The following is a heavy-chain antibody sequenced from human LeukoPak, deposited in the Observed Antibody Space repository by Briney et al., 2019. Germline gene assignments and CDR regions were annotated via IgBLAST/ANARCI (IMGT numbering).Heavy chain of an antibody. CDR2: IYYSGST. J-gene: IGHJ4*02. D-gene: IGHD3-16*02. Sequence: PSETLSLTCTVSGGSVNSGSYYWSWIRQPPGRGLEWIGYIYYSGSTNYNPSLKSRVTISVDTSKNQFSLKLSSVTAADTAVYYCARDRYGQRIFDYWGQGTLVTVSS. CDR3: ARDRYGQRIFDY. V-gene: IGHV4-61*01. CDR1: GGSVNSGSYY.